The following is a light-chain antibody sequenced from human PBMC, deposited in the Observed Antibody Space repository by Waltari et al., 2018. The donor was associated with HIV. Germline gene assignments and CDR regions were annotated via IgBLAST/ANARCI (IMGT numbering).Light chain of an antibody. J-gene: IGLJ1*01. CDR3: YSTDSSGYLFV. CDR2: EDT. V-gene: IGLV3-10*01. Sequence: SYELTQPPSVSVSPGQTARITCSGDALAKKYAYWYQPTSGQAPVLVSDEDTKRTSGIPDRFSGSSSGAMATLTISGAQLEDEGDYYCYSTDSSGYLFVFGTVTKVTVL. CDR1: ALAKKY.